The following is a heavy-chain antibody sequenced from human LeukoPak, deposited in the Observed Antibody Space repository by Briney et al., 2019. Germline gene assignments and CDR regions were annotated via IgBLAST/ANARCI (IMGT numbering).Heavy chain of an antibody. D-gene: IGHD6-19*01. CDR3: ARELRIAVAGTKDY. CDR1: GFTFSSYA. V-gene: IGHV3-23*01. CDR2: ISASGTSA. J-gene: IGHJ4*02. Sequence: GGSLRLSCAASGFTFSSYAMSWVRQAPGQGLEWMSGISASGTSAYYADSVKGRFTISRDNSKNTLYLQMNSLRAEDTALYYCARELRIAVAGTKDYWGQGTLVTVSS.